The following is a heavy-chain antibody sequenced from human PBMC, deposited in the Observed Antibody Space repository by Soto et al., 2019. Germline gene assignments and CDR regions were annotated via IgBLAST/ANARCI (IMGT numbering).Heavy chain of an antibody. V-gene: IGHV1-3*01. D-gene: IGHD2-2*01. Sequence: SVKVSWKASGYTFSSYAMHWVSQAPGQRLEWMGWINAGNGNTKYSQKFQGRVTITRDTSASTAYMELSSLRFEDTAVYFCATAIADDAFDIWGRGTMVTVSS. CDR1: GYTFSSYA. CDR2: INAGNGNT. CDR3: ATAIADDAFDI. J-gene: IGHJ3*02.